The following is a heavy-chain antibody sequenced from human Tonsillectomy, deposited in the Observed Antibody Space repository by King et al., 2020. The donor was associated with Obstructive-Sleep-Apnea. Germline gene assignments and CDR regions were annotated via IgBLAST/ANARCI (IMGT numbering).Heavy chain of an antibody. V-gene: IGHV3-23*04. D-gene: IGHD3-10*01. Sequence: VQLVESGGGMVQPGGSLRLSCAASGFTFSSYGISWVLQAPGKGLEWVSAINTRGTTFYAGSVRGRFTISRDNSKYTVNLQVNSLRAEDTALYYCAKEGGGSGVYWVDSWGQGTLVTVSS. J-gene: IGHJ4*02. CDR1: GFTFSSYG. CDR3: AKEGGGSGVYWVDS. CDR2: INTRGTT.